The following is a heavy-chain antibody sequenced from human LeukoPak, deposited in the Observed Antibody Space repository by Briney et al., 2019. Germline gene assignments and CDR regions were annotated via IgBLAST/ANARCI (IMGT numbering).Heavy chain of an antibody. V-gene: IGHV3-66*01. CDR2: IFTDGAT. Sequence: GGSLRLSCAASGFTVSRDSMNWVRQAPGKGLEWVSVIFTDGATGYADSVKGKFTISRDNSKNTLYLQMNSLRDDDTAVYYCARDPYIIRGYWGQGTLVTVSS. D-gene: IGHD2-2*02. CDR3: ARDPYIIRGY. J-gene: IGHJ4*02. CDR1: GFTVSRDS.